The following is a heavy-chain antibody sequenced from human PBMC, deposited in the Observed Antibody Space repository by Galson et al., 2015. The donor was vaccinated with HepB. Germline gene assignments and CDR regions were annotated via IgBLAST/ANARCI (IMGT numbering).Heavy chain of an antibody. Sequence: SVKVSCKASGGTFSSYAISWVRQAPGQGLEWMGGIIPIFGTANYAQKFQGRVTITADESTSTAYMELSSLRSEDTAVYYCARGISSVVTGKIDAFDIWGQGTMVTVSS. D-gene: IGHD2-21*02. CDR1: GGTFSSYA. J-gene: IGHJ3*02. CDR2: IIPIFGTA. CDR3: ARGISSVVTGKIDAFDI. V-gene: IGHV1-69*13.